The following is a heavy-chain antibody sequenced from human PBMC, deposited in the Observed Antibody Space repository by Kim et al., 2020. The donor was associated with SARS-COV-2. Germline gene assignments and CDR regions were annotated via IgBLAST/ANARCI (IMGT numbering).Heavy chain of an antibody. CDR2: IIPIFGTA. D-gene: IGHD6-19*01. CDR3: ARSVAPYYYYGMDV. J-gene: IGHJ6*02. CDR1: GGTFSSYA. V-gene: IGHV1-69*13. Sequence: SVKVSCKASGGTFSSYAISWVRQAPGQGLEWMGGIIPIFGTANYAQKFQGRVTITADESTSTAYMELSSLRSEDTAGYYCARSVAPYYYYGMDVWGQGTTVTVSS.